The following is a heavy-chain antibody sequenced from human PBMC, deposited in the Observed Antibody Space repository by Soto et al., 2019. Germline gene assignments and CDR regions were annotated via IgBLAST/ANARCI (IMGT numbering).Heavy chain of an antibody. D-gene: IGHD3-10*01. CDR2: VSTSISST. J-gene: IGHJ3*01. CDR1: GYSFSGYD. Sequence: QGKLVQSGPEVKKPWASVKVSCTASGYSFSGYDMTWVRQATGQGLEWLGWVSTSISSTMSAEKLHGRLTITPDTSTTTVYMELRGLTSADTAVYYCARESGAAFYGEDALDFWGQGTMGSVSS. CDR3: ARESGAAFYGEDALDF. V-gene: IGHV1-18*04.